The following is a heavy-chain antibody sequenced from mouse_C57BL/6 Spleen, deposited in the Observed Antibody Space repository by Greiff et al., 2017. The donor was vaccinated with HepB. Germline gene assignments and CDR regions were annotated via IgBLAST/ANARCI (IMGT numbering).Heavy chain of an antibody. CDR3: TRGTTVVASRYFDV. V-gene: IGHV14-4*01. D-gene: IGHD1-1*01. Sequence: EVKLQESGAELVRPGASVKLSCTASGFNIKDDYMHWVKQRPEQGLEWIGWIDPENGDTEYASKFQGKATITADTSSNTAYLQLSSLTSEDTAVYYCTRGTTVVASRYFDVWGTGTTVTVSS. CDR2: IDPENGDT. J-gene: IGHJ1*03. CDR1: GFNIKDDY.